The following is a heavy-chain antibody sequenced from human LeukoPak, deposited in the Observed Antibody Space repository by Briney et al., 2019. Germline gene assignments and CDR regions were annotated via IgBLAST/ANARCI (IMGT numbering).Heavy chain of an antibody. CDR1: GGSISSGGYY. D-gene: IGHD2-2*03. Sequence: SETLSLTCTVSGGSISSGGYYWSWIRQRPGKGLEWIGYIYYSGSTYYNPSLKSRVTISVDTSKNQFSLKLSSVTAADTAVYYCARVDSYYYYGMDVWGQGTTVTVSS. CDR3: ARVDSYYYYGMDV. V-gene: IGHV4-31*03. J-gene: IGHJ6*02. CDR2: IYYSGST.